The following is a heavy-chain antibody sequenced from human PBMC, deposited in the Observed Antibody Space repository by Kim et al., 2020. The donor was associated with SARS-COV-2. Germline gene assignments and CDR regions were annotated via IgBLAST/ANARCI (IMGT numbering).Heavy chain of an antibody. J-gene: IGHJ6*02. CDR2: IYYSGST. CDR1: GGSVSSGSYY. D-gene: IGHD2-15*01. CDR3: ARDSVQYCSGGSCPLAYYYYGMDV. Sequence: SETLSLTCTVSGGSVSSGSYYWSWIRQPPGKGLEWIGYIYYSGSTNYNPSLKSRVTISVDTSKNQFSLKLSSVTAADTAVYYCARDSVQYCSGGSCPLAYYYYGMDVWGQGTTVTVSS. V-gene: IGHV4-61*01.